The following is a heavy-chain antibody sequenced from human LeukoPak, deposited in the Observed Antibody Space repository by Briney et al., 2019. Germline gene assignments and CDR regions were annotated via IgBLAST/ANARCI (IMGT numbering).Heavy chain of an antibody. J-gene: IGHJ3*02. Sequence: SETLSLTCTVSGGSISSYYWSWIRQPAGKGLEWIGRIYTSGSTNYNPSLKSRVTMSVDTSKNQSSLKLSSVTAADTAVYYCARGRWRYCSGGSCYGAFDIWGQGTMVTVSS. CDR1: GGSISSYY. D-gene: IGHD2-15*01. V-gene: IGHV4-4*07. CDR2: IYTSGST. CDR3: ARGRWRYCSGGSCYGAFDI.